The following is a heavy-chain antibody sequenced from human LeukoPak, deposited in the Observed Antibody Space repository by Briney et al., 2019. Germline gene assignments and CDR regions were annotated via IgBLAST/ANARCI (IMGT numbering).Heavy chain of an antibody. CDR2: ISGSGGNT. V-gene: IGHV3-23*01. CDR1: GFTFSTYA. CDR3: AKDRAYSSGWYGFDY. Sequence: PGGSLRLSCAASGFTFSTYAMSWVRQAPGKGPEWVSAISGSGGNTYYADSVKGRFTIPRDNSKNTLYLQMNSLRAEDTALYYCAKDRAYSSGWYGFDYWGQGTLVTVSS. J-gene: IGHJ4*02. D-gene: IGHD6-19*01.